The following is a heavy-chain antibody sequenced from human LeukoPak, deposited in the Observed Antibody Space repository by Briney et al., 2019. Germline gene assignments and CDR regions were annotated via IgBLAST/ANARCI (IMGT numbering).Heavy chain of an antibody. CDR1: GYTFTGYY. V-gene: IGHV1-2*02. CDR2: INPNSGGT. J-gene: IGHJ4*02. Sequence: ASVKVSCKASGYTFTGYYMHWVRQAPGQGLEWMGWINPNSGGTNYAQKFQGRVTMTRDTSISTAYMELSSLRSEDTAVYYCARGRGKSLGIRPWKFDYWGQGTLVTVSS. CDR3: ARGRGKSLGIRPWKFDY. D-gene: IGHD7-27*01.